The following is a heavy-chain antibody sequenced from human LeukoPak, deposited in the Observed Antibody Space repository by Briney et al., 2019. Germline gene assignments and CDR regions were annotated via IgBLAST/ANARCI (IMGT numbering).Heavy chain of an antibody. CDR1: GFTFSSYG. V-gene: IGHV3-30*02. CDR3: VKDRSMVRGVIGY. D-gene: IGHD3-10*01. CDR2: IRYDGSNK. Sequence: PGGSLRLSCAASGFTFSSYGMHWVRQAPGKGLEWVACIRYDGSNKYYPDSVKGRFTISRDNSKNTLYLQMNSLRAEDTAVYYCVKDRSMVRGVIGYWGQGTLVTVSS. J-gene: IGHJ4*02.